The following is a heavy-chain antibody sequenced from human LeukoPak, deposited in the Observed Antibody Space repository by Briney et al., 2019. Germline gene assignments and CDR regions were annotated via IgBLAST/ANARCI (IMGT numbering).Heavy chain of an antibody. D-gene: IGHD3-10*01. CDR2: IYPSDSHT. CDR3: ARHLDYYGSGNRAFDI. CDR1: GYSFSSYW. V-gene: IGHV5-51*01. Sequence: GESLKISCQGSGYSFSSYWIAWVRQMPGKGLEWMGVIYPSDSHTTYSPSFQGQVTISADKSISTAYLQWSSLKASDTAMYYCARHLDYYGSGNRAFDIWGQGTMVTVSS. J-gene: IGHJ3*02.